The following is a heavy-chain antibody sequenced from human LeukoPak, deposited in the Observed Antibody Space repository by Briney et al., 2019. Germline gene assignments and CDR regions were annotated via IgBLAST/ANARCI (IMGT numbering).Heavy chain of an antibody. D-gene: IGHD2-15*01. CDR1: GFTFSSYS. CDR2: ISSSSSYI. Sequence: GVSLRLSCAASGFTFSSYSMNWVRQAPGKGLEWVSSISSSSSYIYYADSVKGRFTISRDNAKNSLYLQMNSLRAEDTAVYYCARVRCSGGSCRYYFDYWGQGTLVTVSS. CDR3: ARVRCSGGSCRYYFDY. V-gene: IGHV3-21*01. J-gene: IGHJ4*02.